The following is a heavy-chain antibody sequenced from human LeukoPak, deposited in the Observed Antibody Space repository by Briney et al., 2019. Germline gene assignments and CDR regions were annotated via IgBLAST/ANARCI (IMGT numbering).Heavy chain of an antibody. Sequence: VASVTVSFTASGYTFTIYDFNWVRQATGQRHGWMGWMSPNSGDTGYAQKFQDRVTMTRNTSISTAYMELSSLRSDDTAVYYCARGPPNWGYDYWGPGTLVTVSS. J-gene: IGHJ4*02. D-gene: IGHD7-27*01. CDR3: ARGPPNWGYDY. CDR2: MSPNSGDT. CDR1: GYTFTIYD. V-gene: IGHV1-8*01.